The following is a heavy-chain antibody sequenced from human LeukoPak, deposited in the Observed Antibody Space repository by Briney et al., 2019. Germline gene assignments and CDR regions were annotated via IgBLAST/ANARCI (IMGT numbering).Heavy chain of an antibody. CDR1: GITFSNSW. J-gene: IGHJ4*02. CDR3: ARDVAYSAFDY. CDR2: IRPDGSEG. V-gene: IGHV3-7*01. D-gene: IGHD2-21*01. Sequence: GGSLRLSCTTSGITFSNSWMSWVRQAPGKGLEWVATIRPDGSEGYYADSVRGRFTISRDNSKNSFYLQMSSLRAEDAGVFYCARDVAYSAFDYWGQGTLVTVSS.